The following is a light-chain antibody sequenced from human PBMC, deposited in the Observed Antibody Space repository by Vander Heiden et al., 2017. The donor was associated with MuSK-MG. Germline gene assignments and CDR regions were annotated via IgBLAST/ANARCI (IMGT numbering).Light chain of an antibody. CDR1: RSNIGAGYA. CDR3: QSYDSSLSGVV. Sequence: QSVMTQPRSVSGPPGQRVTISCTGSRSNIGAGYAVQWYQQLPGTAPHLLVFGNSNRPSAVPDRFSGSKSGTSSSLSITGLQAEEEADYYFQSYDSSLSGVVFGGGTKLTVL. CDR2: GNS. V-gene: IGLV1-40*01. J-gene: IGLJ2*01.